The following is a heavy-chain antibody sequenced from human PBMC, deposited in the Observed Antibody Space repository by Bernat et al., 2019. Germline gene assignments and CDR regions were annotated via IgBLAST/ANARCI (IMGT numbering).Heavy chain of an antibody. J-gene: IGHJ4*02. D-gene: IGHD1-26*01. CDR1: GFIFSSYG. Sequence: QVQLVESGGGVVQPGRSLRLSCAASGFIFSSYGIHWVRQAPGKGLEWVAVIRSDGSSGYNEEAVRGRFTISRDNAKNTLYLQMSSLRAEDTAVYYCARGGGYSGYYDYWGQGTLVTVSS. CDR3: ARGGGYSGYYDY. V-gene: IGHV3-33*01. CDR2: IRSDGSSG.